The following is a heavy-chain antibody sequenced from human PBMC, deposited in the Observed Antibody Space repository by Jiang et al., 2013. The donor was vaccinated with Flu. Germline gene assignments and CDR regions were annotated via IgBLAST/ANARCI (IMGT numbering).Heavy chain of an antibody. V-gene: IGHV1-69*01. Sequence: KPGSSVKVSCKASGGTFSSYAISWVRQAPGQGLEWMGGIIPIFGTANYAQKFQGRVTITADESTSTAYMELSSLRSEDTAVYYCATLDIVVVPAEYYFDYWGQGTLVTVSS. CDR2: IIPIFGTA. CDR1: GGTFSSYA. D-gene: IGHD2-2*01. J-gene: IGHJ4*02. CDR3: ATLDIVVVPAEYYFDY.